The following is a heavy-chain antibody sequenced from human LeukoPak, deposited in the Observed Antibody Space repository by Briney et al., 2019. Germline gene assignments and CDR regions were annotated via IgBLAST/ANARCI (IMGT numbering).Heavy chain of an antibody. Sequence: PSETLSLTCTVSGGSISSYYWSWIRQPPGKGLEWIGYIYYSGSTNYNPSLKSRVTISVDTSKNQFSLKLSSVTAADTAVYYCAGVNGAECGGDCLRLDYWGQGTLVTVSS. CDR1: GGSISSYY. J-gene: IGHJ4*02. D-gene: IGHD2-21*02. V-gene: IGHV4-59*01. CDR2: IYYSGST. CDR3: AGVNGAECGGDCLRLDY.